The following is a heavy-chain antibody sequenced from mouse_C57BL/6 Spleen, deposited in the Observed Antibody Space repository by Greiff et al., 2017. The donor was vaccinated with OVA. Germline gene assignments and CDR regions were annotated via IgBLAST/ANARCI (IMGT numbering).Heavy chain of an antibody. V-gene: IGHV2-2*01. CDR1: GFSFTSYG. CDR2: IWSGGST. D-gene: IGHD2-4*01. J-gene: IGHJ2*01. CDR3: ARNSPYYDYDGYYFDY. Sequence: VQLQQSGPGLVQPSQRLSITCTVSGFSFTSYGVHWVRQSPGKGLEWLGVIWSGGSTDYNAAFISRLSISKDNSKSQVFFKMNSLQADDTAIYYCARNSPYYDYDGYYFDYWGQGTTLTVSS.